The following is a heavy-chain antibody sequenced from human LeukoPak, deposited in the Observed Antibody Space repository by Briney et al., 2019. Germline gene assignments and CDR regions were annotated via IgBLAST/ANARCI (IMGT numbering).Heavy chain of an antibody. D-gene: IGHD1-26*01. V-gene: IGHV4-4*09. CDR1: NGSISSYH. CDR2: ILTSGTT. Sequence: NPSETLSLTCTVSNGSISSYHWSWLRQPPGKGLEWIGYILTSGTTNYNPSLKSRLTISVDTSKNQFTLKLSSVTAADTAVYYCARLRVSGSYLYYFDYWGQGTLVTVSS. CDR3: ARLRVSGSYLYYFDY. J-gene: IGHJ4*02.